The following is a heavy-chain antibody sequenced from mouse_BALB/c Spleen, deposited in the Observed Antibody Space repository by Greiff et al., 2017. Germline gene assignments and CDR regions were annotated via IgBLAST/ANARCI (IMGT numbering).Heavy chain of an antibody. CDR2: IYPGVGDS. Sequence: QVQLKESGAELARPGASVKLSCTASGYTFTSYWMPWVKQRPGQGLEWIGAIYPGVGDSRSTQKFKGKATLTADKTSNTAYIQLSSLASEDSAVFNCARGAENWGQEASVTDSS. CDR3: ARGAEN. V-gene: IGHV1-87*01. J-gene: IGHJ4*01. CDR1: GYTFTSYW.